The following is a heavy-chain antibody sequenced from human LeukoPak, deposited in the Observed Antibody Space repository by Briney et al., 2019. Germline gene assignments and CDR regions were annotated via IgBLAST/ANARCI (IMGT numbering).Heavy chain of an antibody. CDR3: AKARGWYSFDS. Sequence: GGSLRLSCAVSGFTFSEYAMSWVRQAPGKGLEWVSAISATDGSTYYADSAKGRFTLSRDDSKNTLDLQMNSLRAEDTALYYCAKARGWYSFDSWGQGTLVTVSS. CDR1: GFTFSEYA. V-gene: IGHV3-23*01. J-gene: IGHJ4*02. D-gene: IGHD2-21*01. CDR2: ISATDGST.